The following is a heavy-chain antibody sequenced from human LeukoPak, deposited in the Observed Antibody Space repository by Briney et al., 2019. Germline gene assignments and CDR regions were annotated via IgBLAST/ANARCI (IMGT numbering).Heavy chain of an antibody. CDR3: ARISSGWTRGNWFDP. CDR1: GGSISSYY. D-gene: IGHD6-19*01. CDR2: IYYSGST. J-gene: IGHJ5*02. Sequence: SETLSLTCTVSGGSISSYYWSWIRQPPGKGLEWIGYIYYSGSTNYNPSLKSRVTISVDTSKNQFSLKLSSVTAADTAVYYCARISSGWTRGNWFDPWGQGTLVTVSP. V-gene: IGHV4-59*01.